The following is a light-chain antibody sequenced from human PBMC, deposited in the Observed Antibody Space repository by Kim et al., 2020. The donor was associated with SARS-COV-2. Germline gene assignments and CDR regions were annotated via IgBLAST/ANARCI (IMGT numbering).Light chain of an antibody. CDR1: QSVSTS. V-gene: IGKV3-15*01. J-gene: IGKJ4*01. CDR2: GAS. Sequence: VSPGETATLSCRASQSVSTSLAWYQQKLGQAPRLLIFGASTRATGIPARFSGSGSGAEFTLTISSLQSEDFSIYFCQQYNDWPLTFGGGTKVDIK. CDR3: QQYNDWPLT.